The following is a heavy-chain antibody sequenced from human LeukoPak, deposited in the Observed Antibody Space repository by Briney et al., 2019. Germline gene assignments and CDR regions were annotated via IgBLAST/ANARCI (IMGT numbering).Heavy chain of an antibody. J-gene: IGHJ4*02. CDR1: GYTFTSYG. V-gene: IGHV1-2*02. D-gene: IGHD6-13*01. Sequence: GASVKVSCKASGYTFTSYGISWVRQAPGQGLEWMGWINPNSGDTNYAQKFQGRVTMTRDTSISTAYMELSRLRSDDTAVYYCASGGGSSSDFDYWGQGTLVTVSS. CDR3: ASGGGSSSDFDY. CDR2: INPNSGDT.